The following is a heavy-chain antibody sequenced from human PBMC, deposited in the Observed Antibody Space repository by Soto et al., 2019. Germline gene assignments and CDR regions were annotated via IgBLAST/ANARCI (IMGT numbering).Heavy chain of an antibody. CDR2: IYYSGST. Sequence: TLSLTCTVSGGSISSGGYYWSWIRQHPGKGLERIGYIYYSGSTYYNPSLKSRVTISVDTSKNQFSLKLSSVTAADTAVYYCAREGRYCSSTSCPKWYFDYWGQGTLVTVSS. J-gene: IGHJ4*02. V-gene: IGHV4-31*03. D-gene: IGHD2-2*01. CDR3: AREGRYCSSTSCPKWYFDY. CDR1: GGSISSGGYY.